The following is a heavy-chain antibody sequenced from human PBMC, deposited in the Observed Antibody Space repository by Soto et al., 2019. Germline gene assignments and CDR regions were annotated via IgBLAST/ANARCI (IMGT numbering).Heavy chain of an antibody. CDR1: GYTFTSYG. J-gene: IGHJ6*04. D-gene: IGHD4-4*01. CDR3: ARAHSKADPMDV. V-gene: IGHV1-18*01. Sequence: GASVXVSCKASGYTFTSYGISWVREAPGQGLEWMGWISAYNGNTNYAQKLQGRVTMTTDTSTSTAYMELRSLRSDDTAVYYCARAHSKADPMDVWGKGTTVTVSS. CDR2: ISAYNGNT.